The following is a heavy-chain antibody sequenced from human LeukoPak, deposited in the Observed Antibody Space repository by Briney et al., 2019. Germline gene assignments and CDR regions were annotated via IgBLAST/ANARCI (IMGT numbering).Heavy chain of an antibody. Sequence: GGSLRLSCAASGFTFSSYAMHWVRQAPGKGLVWVSRINTDGSSTNYADSVKGRFTISRDNAKNTLYLQMNSLRAEDTAVYYCTRSSSSWGDDAFDIWGQGTRVTVSS. CDR3: TRSSSSWGDDAFDI. D-gene: IGHD6-13*01. J-gene: IGHJ3*02. CDR1: GFTFSSYA. V-gene: IGHV3-74*01. CDR2: INTDGSST.